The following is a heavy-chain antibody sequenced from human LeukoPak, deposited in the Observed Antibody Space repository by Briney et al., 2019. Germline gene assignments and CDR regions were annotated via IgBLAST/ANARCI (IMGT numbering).Heavy chain of an antibody. CDR2: IGIAGDT. J-gene: IGHJ3*02. CDR1: GFTFGSYD. V-gene: IGHV3-13*01. CDR3: AREITPMGAGFDAFDI. Sequence: GGSLRLSCVASGFTFGSYDMNWVRQAPGKGLEWVPGIGIAGDTYYPGSVKGRFTVSRENAKNSLYLQMNSLRAEDTAVYYCAREITPMGAGFDAFDIWGRGTMVTVSS. D-gene: IGHD3-16*01.